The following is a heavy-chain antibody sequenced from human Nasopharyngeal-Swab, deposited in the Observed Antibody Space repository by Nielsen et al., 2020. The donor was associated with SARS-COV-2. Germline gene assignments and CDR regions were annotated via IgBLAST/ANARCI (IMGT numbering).Heavy chain of an antibody. CDR3: ARTGRMGAYPNPYYYYYYMDV. J-gene: IGHJ6*03. CDR1: GYTFTSYA. Sequence: ASVKVSCKASGYTFTSYAMNWVRQAPGQGLEWMGWINTNTGNPTYAQGFTGRVVFSLDTSVSTAYLQICSLKAEDTAVYYCARTGRMGAYPNPYYYYYYMDVWGKGTTVTVSS. CDR2: INTNTGNP. V-gene: IGHV7-4-1*01. D-gene: IGHD1-26*01.